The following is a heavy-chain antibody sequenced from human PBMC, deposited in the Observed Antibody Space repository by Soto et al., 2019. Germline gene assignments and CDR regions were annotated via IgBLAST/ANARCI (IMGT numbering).Heavy chain of an antibody. CDR3: ARDLDAYGSGSTSDY. J-gene: IGHJ4*02. CDR2: IVPILGVP. D-gene: IGHD3-10*01. CDR1: GGTFSTYT. Sequence: QVQLVQSGAEVKKPGSSVKVSCKASGGTFSTYTVSWVRQAPGQGLEWMGRIVPILGVPNYAQRFQGRVTITADKGPNTVHMELCSLVSADTAVYYCARDLDAYGSGSTSDYWGQGTLFTVSS. V-gene: IGHV1-69*02.